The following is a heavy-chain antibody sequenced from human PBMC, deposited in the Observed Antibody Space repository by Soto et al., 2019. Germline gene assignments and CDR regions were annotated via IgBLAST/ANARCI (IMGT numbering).Heavy chain of an antibody. CDR3: AREKEDDSGDYNAFDI. Sequence: SVKVSCKASGGTFSSYAISWVRQAPGQGLEWMGGIIPIFGTANYAQKFQGRVTITADESTSTAYMELSSLRSEDTAVYYCAREKEDDSGDYNAFDIWGQGTVVTVSS. CDR2: IIPIFGTA. J-gene: IGHJ3*02. V-gene: IGHV1-69*13. D-gene: IGHD4-17*01. CDR1: GGTFSSYA.